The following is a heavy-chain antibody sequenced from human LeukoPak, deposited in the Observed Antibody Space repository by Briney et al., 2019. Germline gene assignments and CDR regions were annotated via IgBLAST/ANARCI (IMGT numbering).Heavy chain of an antibody. J-gene: IGHJ4*02. Sequence: SETLSLTCAVYGGSFSGYYWGWIRQPPGKGLEWIGTIYYSGSTYYNPSLKSRVTISEDTSKNQFSLKLSSVTAADTAVYYCARPAYGSGSYSGFDYWGQGTLVTVSS. V-gene: IGHV4-34*01. CDR1: GGSFSGYY. D-gene: IGHD3-10*01. CDR3: ARPAYGSGSYSGFDY. CDR2: IYYSGST.